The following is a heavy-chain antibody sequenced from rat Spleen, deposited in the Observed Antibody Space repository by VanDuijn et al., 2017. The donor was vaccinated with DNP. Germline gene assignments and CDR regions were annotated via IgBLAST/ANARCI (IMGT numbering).Heavy chain of an antibody. CDR3: ARHYYDGSYYYYAMDA. J-gene: IGHJ4*01. D-gene: IGHD1-12*02. CDR2: ISNGGGNT. V-gene: IGHV5S11*01. CDR1: GFTFSHYY. Sequence: EVQLVESGGGLVQPGRSMKLSCVASGFTFSHYYMAWVRQAPTKGLEWVASISNGGGNTYYRDSVKGRFTISRDNAKSTLYLQMDSLRSEETATYYCARHYYDGSYYYYAMDAWGQGTSVTVSS.